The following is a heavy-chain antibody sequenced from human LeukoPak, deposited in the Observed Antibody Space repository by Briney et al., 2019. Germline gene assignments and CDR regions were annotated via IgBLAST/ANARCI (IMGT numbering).Heavy chain of an antibody. D-gene: IGHD2-2*01. V-gene: IGHV3-7*01. J-gene: IGHJ4*02. CDR2: IKQDGSEK. Sequence: GGSLRLSCAASGFTFSSYWMSWVRQAPGKGLEWVANIKQDGSEKYYVDSVKGRFTISRDNAKNSLYLQMDSLRVEDTAVYYCARDLLNDEGSSYFFDQWGQGTLVTVAS. CDR3: ARDLLNDEGSSYFFDQ. CDR1: GFTFSSYW.